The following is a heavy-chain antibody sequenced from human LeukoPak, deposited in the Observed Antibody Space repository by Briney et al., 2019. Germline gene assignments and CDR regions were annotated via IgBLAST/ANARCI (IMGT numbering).Heavy chain of an antibody. Sequence: SETLSLTCAVSGGSISSSNWWSWVRQPPGKGLEWIGEIYHSGGTNYNPSLKSRVTISVDKSRNQFSLNLTSVTAADTAVYYCASWSPGFDYWGQGTLVTVSS. CDR2: IYHSGGT. V-gene: IGHV4-4*02. J-gene: IGHJ4*02. D-gene: IGHD3-3*01. CDR1: GGSISSSNW. CDR3: ASWSPGFDY.